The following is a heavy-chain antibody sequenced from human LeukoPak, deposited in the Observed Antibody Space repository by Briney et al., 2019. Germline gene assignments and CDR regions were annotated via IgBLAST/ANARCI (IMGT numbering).Heavy chain of an antibody. J-gene: IGHJ6*02. D-gene: IGHD2-2*01. Sequence: ASVKASCKVSGYTLTELSMHWVRQAPGKGLEWMGGFDPEDGETIYAQKFQGRVTMTEDTSTDTAYMELSSLRSEDTAVYYCATFVGYCSSTSCYARSLDGMDVWGQGTTVTVSS. V-gene: IGHV1-24*01. CDR3: ATFVGYCSSTSCYARSLDGMDV. CDR2: FDPEDGET. CDR1: GYTLTELS.